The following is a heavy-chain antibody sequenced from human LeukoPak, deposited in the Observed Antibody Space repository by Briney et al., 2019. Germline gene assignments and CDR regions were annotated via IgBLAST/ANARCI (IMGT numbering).Heavy chain of an antibody. J-gene: IGHJ6*02. CDR2: IVVGSGNT. V-gene: IGHV1-58*01. CDR3: AAGLRGPTVTGKYYYYGMDV. CDR1: GFTFTKSA. D-gene: IGHD4-11*01. Sequence: SVKVSCKASGFTFTKSALQWVRQARGQRLEWIGWIVVGSGNTDYAQQFQERVTITRDMFTSTAYMELSSLRSEDTAVYYCAAGLRGPTVTGKYYYYGMDVWGQGTTVTVSS.